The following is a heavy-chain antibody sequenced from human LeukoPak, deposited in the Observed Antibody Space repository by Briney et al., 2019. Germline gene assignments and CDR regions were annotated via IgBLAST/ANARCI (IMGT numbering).Heavy chain of an antibody. J-gene: IGHJ4*02. Sequence: ASVKVSCKASGYTFTSYGISWVRQAPGQGLEWMGWISAYNGNTNYAQKFQGRVTITADKSTSTAYMELSSLRSEDTAVYYCAIPYCSGGSCPFDYWGQGTLVTVSS. CDR1: GYTFTSYG. V-gene: IGHV1-18*01. D-gene: IGHD2-15*01. CDR2: ISAYNGNT. CDR3: AIPYCSGGSCPFDY.